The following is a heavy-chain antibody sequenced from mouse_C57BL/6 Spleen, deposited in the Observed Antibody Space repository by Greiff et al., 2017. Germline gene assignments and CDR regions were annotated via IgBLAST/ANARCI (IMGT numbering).Heavy chain of an antibody. Sequence: VQLQQSGPGLVKPSQSLSLTCSVTGYSITSGYYWNWIRQFPGNKLEWMGYISYDGSNNYNPSLKNRISITRDTSKNQFFLKLNSVTTEDTATYYCARGSSNWGFAYWGQGTLVTVSA. V-gene: IGHV3-6*01. CDR2: ISYDGSN. D-gene: IGHD4-1*01. J-gene: IGHJ3*01. CDR1: GYSITSGYY. CDR3: ARGSSNWGFAY.